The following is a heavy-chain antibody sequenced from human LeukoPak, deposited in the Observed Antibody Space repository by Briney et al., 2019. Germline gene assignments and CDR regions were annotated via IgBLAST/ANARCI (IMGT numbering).Heavy chain of an antibody. D-gene: IGHD3-10*01. CDR2: INPNSGGT. J-gene: IGHJ4*02. V-gene: IGHV1-2*02. Sequence: ASVKVSCKASGYTFTGYYMHWVRQAPGQGLEWMGWINPNSGGTNYAQKFQGRVTVTRDTSISTAYMELSRLRSDDTAVYYCARCGMVRTTTVFDYWGQGTLVTVSS. CDR3: ARCGMVRTTTVFDY. CDR1: GYTFTGYY.